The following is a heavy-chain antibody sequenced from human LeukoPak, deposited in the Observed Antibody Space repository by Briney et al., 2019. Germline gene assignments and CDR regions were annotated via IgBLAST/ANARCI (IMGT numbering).Heavy chain of an antibody. CDR3: ARDDVGYYGSGSYYNVGYFQH. CDR2: IYYSGST. J-gene: IGHJ1*01. D-gene: IGHD3-10*01. Sequence: PSQTLSLTCTVSGGSISSGDYYWSWIRQPPGKGLEWIGYIYYSGSTYYNPSLKSRVTISVDTSKNQFSLKLSSVTAADTAVYYCARDDVGYYGSGSYYNVGYFQHWGQGTLVTVSS. V-gene: IGHV4-30-4*01. CDR1: GGSISSGDYY.